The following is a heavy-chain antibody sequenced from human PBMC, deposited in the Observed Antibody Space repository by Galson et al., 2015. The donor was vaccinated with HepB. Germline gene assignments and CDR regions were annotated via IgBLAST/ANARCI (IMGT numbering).Heavy chain of an antibody. CDR1: GFNFSTYA. J-gene: IGHJ5*01. D-gene: IGHD2-21*02. V-gene: IGHV3-30-3*01. CDR3: ARVGRGCDFGLDA. CDR2: ISHLGNNK. Sequence: SLRLSCAASGFNFSTYAMHWVRQAPGKGLDWVAVISHLGNNKYHADSVEGRFTISRDNSQNILYLQMSSLRSEDTAVYYCARVGRGCDFGLDAWGHGTLVTVSS.